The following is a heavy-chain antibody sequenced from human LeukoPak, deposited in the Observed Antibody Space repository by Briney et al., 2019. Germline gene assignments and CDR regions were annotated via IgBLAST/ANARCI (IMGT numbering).Heavy chain of an antibody. CDR2: IYSAGGT. J-gene: IGHJ4*02. V-gene: IGHV3-66*02. CDR1: GCTVSNNY. Sequence: GGSLRLSCAASGCTVSNNYMTWVRQAPGKGLEWVSLIYSAGGTLYADSVKGRFTISRDNSKNTLYLQMNSLRTEDTAEYYCASGSSLGQVDYWGQGTLVTVSS. CDR3: ASGSSLGQVDY. D-gene: IGHD1-26*01.